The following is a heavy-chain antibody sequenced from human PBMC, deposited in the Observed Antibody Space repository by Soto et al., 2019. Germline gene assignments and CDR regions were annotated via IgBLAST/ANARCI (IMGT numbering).Heavy chain of an antibody. V-gene: IGHV3-53*01. D-gene: IGHD5-12*01. CDR2: IYSGGST. Sequence: EVQLVESGGGLIQPGGSLRLSCAASGFTVSSHYMSWVRQAPGKGLEWVSVIYSGGSTYYADSVKGRFTISRDNSKNTLYLQMNSLRAEDTAVYYCERDSRRDGYPDAFDIWGQGTMVTVSS. J-gene: IGHJ3*02. CDR3: ERDSRRDGYPDAFDI. CDR1: GFTVSSHY.